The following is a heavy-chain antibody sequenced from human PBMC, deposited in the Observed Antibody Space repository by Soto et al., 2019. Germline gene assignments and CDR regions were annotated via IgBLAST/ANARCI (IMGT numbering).Heavy chain of an antibody. V-gene: IGHV3-30*18. CDR2: TSYDGSNK. CDR1: GFTFNNYD. J-gene: IGHJ3*02. CDR3: AKVISMIVAESFDI. Sequence: GGSLRLFCAASGFTFNNYDMHWVRQSPGKGLEWVAVTSYDGSNKYYADSVKGRFTISRDNSKNTLFLQMNSLRAEDTAVYYCAKVISMIVAESFDIWGQGTMVTVSS. D-gene: IGHD3-22*01.